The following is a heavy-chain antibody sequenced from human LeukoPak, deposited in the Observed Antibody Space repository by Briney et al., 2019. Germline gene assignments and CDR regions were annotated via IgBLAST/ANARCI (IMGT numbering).Heavy chain of an antibody. J-gene: IGHJ4*02. CDR1: GFTFSSYG. V-gene: IGHV3-33*06. CDR3: AKDRGYIWFGERNYFDY. D-gene: IGHD3-10*01. Sequence: PGRSLRLSCAASGFTFSSYGMHWVRQAPGKGLEWVALIWYDGSNKYYADSVKGRFTISRDNSNNTLYLQMNSLRAEDTAVYYCAKDRGYIWFGERNYFDYWGQGTLVTVSS. CDR2: IWYDGSNK.